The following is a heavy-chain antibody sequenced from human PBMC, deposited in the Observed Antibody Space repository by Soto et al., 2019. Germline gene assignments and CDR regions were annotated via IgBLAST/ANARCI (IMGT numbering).Heavy chain of an antibody. CDR2: ISGSGGST. CDR1: GFTFSSYA. CDR3: AKDYTHTAASSNWFDP. V-gene: IGHV3-23*01. D-gene: IGHD6-6*01. Sequence: EVQLLESGGGLVQPGGSLRLSCAASGFTFSSYAMSWVRQAPGKGLEWVSAISGSGGSTYYADSVKGRFTISRDNSKNTLYLQINSLRAEDTAVYYCAKDYTHTAASSNWFDPWGQGTLVTVSS. J-gene: IGHJ5*02.